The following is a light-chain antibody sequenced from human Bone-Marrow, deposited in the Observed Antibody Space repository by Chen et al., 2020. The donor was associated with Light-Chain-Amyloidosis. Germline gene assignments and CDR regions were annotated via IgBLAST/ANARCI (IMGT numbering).Light chain of an antibody. Sequence: SYVLTHPSSVSVAPGQTATIACGGNNIGSTIVHWYQQTPGQAPLLVVYDDSDRPSRIPERLSGSNSGNTATLTISRVEAGDEADYYCQVWDRSSDRPVFGGGTKLTVL. CDR1: NIGSTI. CDR3: QVWDRSSDRPV. CDR2: DDS. V-gene: IGLV3-21*02. J-gene: IGLJ3*02.